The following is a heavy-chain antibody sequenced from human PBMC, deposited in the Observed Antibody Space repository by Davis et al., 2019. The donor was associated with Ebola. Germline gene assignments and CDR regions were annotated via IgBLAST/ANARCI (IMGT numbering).Heavy chain of an antibody. CDR2: ISYDGSNK. V-gene: IGHV3-30*03. D-gene: IGHD6-19*01. CDR1: GFTFSSYG. CDR3: ARGRWLVRIYYFDY. Sequence: GESLKISCAASGFTFSSYGMHWVRQAPGKGLEWVAVISYDGSNKYYADSVKGRFTISRDNSKNTLYLQMNSLRAEDTAVYYCARGRWLVRIYYFDYWGQGTLVTVSS. J-gene: IGHJ4*02.